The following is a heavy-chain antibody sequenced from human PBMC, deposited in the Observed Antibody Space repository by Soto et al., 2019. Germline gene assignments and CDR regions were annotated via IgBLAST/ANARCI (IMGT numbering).Heavy chain of an antibody. V-gene: IGHV4-4*07. Sequence: SETLSLTCTVSGGSISYYYWTWVRQPAGEGLEWIGSISTSGSTNYNTSLKSRVTLSVDTSKNQFSLKLNSVTAADTAVYYCARDLGGNNWFDAWGQGTLVTVSS. J-gene: IGHJ5*02. D-gene: IGHD2-15*01. CDR3: ARDLGGNNWFDA. CDR1: GGSISYYY. CDR2: ISTSGST.